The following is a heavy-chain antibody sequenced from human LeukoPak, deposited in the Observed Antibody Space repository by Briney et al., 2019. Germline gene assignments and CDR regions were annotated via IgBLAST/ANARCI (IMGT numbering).Heavy chain of an antibody. CDR2: TYKSKWHN. J-gene: IGHJ3*02. CDR1: GDGLSVSSDV. D-gene: IGHD7-27*01. CDR3: ARDADWGYDAYDI. V-gene: IGHV6-1*01. Sequence: PSQTLSLTCAISGDGLSVSSDVWNWVRQSPSRGLEWLGRTYKSKWHNDYAVSVKSRMTISPDTSKNQFSLHLNSVTPEDTAVYYCARDADWGYDAYDIWGQGTMVTVSS.